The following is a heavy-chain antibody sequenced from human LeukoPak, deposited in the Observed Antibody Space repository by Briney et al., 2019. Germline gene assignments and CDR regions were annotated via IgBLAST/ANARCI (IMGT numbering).Heavy chain of an antibody. CDR2: INHSGST. D-gene: IGHD3-3*01. V-gene: IGHV4-34*01. CDR3: ARAYVLRFLEWPNGAFDI. Sequence: SETLSVTCAVYGGSFSGYYWSWIRQPPGKGLEWIGEINHSGSTNYNPSLKSRVTISVDTSKNQFSLKLSSVTAADTAVYYCARAYVLRFLEWPNGAFDIWGQGTMVTVSS. CDR1: GGSFSGYY. J-gene: IGHJ3*02.